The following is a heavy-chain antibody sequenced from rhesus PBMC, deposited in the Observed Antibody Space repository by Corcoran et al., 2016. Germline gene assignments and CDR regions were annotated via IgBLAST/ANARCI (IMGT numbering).Heavy chain of an antibody. D-gene: IGHD1-20*01. V-gene: IGHV5-2*01. CDR3: AKQGYSWNIRGYFDY. J-gene: IGHJ4*01. CDR1: GNSFTSYW. Sequence: EVQLVQPGAEVKRPGESLKISCKTSGNSFTSYWIRWVRQMPGKGLEWRGAIDPSDSDTRYSPSFQGQVTISADKSISTTYLQWSSLKASDSATYYCAKQGYSWNIRGYFDYWGQGVLVTVSS. CDR2: IDPSDSDT.